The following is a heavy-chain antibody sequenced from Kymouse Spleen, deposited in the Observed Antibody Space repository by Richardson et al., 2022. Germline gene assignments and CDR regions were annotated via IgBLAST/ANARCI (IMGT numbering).Heavy chain of an antibody. CDR1: GGSFSGYY. CDR2: INHSGST. J-gene: IGHJ4*02. V-gene: IGHV4-34*01. Sequence: QVQLQQWGAGLLKPSETLSLTCAVYGGSFSGYYWSWIRQPPGKGLEWIGEINHSGSTNYNPSLKSRVTISVDTSKNQFSLKLSSVTAADTAVYYCARLLWFGEGFDYWGQGTLVTVSS. CDR3: ARLLWFGEGFDY. D-gene: IGHD3-10*01.